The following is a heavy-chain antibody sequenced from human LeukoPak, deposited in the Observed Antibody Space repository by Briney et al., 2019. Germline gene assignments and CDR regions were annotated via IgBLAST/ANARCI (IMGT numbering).Heavy chain of an antibody. V-gene: IGHV4-59*01. J-gene: IGHJ4*02. D-gene: IGHD3-10*01. CDR3: ARVLRPMASQYYFDY. CDR1: GASINTYY. Sequence: PSETLSLTCTVSGASINTYYWSWIRQPPGKGLEWIGYIYYSGTTSYNPSLKTRVTISIDTSKNQFTLKLSSVTAADTAVYYCARVLRPMASQYYFDYWGQGTLVTVSS. CDR2: IYYSGTT.